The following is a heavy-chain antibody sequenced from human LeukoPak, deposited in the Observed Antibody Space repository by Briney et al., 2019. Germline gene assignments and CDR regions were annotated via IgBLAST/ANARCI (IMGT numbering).Heavy chain of an antibody. J-gene: IGHJ6*03. CDR3: ARDPYSGGYGDYYYYYMDL. CDR2: INWNGGST. D-gene: IGHD1-26*01. Sequence: GGSLRLSCAASGFTFDDYGMSCVRQAPGKGLEWVSGINWNGGSTGYADSVKGRFTISRDNAKNSLYLQMNSLRAEDTAVYYCARDPYSGGYGDYYYYYMDLWGQGTTVTISS. V-gene: IGHV3-20*04. CDR1: GFTFDDYG.